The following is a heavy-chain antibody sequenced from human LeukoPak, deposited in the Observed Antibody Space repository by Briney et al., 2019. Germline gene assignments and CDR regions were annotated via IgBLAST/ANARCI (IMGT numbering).Heavy chain of an antibody. Sequence: SETLSLTCTVSGYSISSGYYWGWIRQPPGKGLEWIGSIYYSGSTNYNPSLKSRVTISVDTSKNQFSLKLSSVTAADTAVYYCARGQRIPRRAFDIWGQGTMVTVSS. CDR1: GYSISSGYY. CDR3: ARGQRIPRRAFDI. V-gene: IGHV4-38-2*02. CDR2: IYYSGST. J-gene: IGHJ3*02. D-gene: IGHD2/OR15-2a*01.